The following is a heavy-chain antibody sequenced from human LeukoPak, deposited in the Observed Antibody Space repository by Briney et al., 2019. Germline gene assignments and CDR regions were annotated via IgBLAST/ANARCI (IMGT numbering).Heavy chain of an antibody. D-gene: IGHD3-16*02. V-gene: IGHV1-69*04. CDR1: GYTFTGYC. Sequence: SVKVSCKASGYTFTGYCMHWVRQAPGQGLEWMGRIIPILGIANYAQKFQGRVTITADKSTSTAYMELSSLRSEDTAVYYCARGDRYDYVWGSYRLGDYWGQGTLVTVSS. CDR2: IIPILGIA. J-gene: IGHJ4*02. CDR3: ARGDRYDYVWGSYRLGDY.